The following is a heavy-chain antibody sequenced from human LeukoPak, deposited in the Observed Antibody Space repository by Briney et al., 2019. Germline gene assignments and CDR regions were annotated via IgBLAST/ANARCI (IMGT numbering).Heavy chain of an antibody. Sequence: TGGSLRLSCAASGFTFSSYSMHWVRQAPGKGLEWVSSISSSSSYIYYADSVKGRFTISRDNAKNSLYLQMNRLRAEDTAVYYCARPGRDSTGYYDGYWGQGTLVTVSS. V-gene: IGHV3-21*01. CDR2: ISSSSSYI. J-gene: IGHJ4*02. CDR1: GFTFSSYS. CDR3: ARPGRDSTGYYDGY. D-gene: IGHD3-22*01.